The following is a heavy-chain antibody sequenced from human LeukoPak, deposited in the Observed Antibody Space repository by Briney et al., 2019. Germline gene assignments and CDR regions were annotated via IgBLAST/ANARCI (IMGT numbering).Heavy chain of an antibody. CDR3: AKDITPMVRGVDY. J-gene: IGHJ4*02. V-gene: IGHV3-30*18. CDR1: GFTSSVFG. CDR2: ISYDGNKK. D-gene: IGHD3-10*01. Sequence: GGSLRLSCAASGFTSSVFGIYWVRQAPGKGLEWVGLISYDGNKKYYADSVKGRFTISRDNSKNTLYLQMNSLRAEDTALYYCAKDITPMVRGVDYWGQGTLVTVSS.